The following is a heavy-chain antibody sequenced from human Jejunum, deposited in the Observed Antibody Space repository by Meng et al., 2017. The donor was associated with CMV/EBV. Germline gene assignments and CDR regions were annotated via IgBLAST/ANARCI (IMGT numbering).Heavy chain of an antibody. Sequence: GSGGSISSEGISWVRKAPGHGLEWMGGIVPLLGTVNYAKKFQGRITITTDESTSTGYMELSSLRSEDTAVYYCARAHDSISNPYFDFWGQGTLVTVSS. CDR2: IVPLLGTV. V-gene: IGHV1-69*05. CDR3: ARAHDSISNPYFDF. J-gene: IGHJ4*02. CDR1: GGSISSEG. D-gene: IGHD3-3*02.